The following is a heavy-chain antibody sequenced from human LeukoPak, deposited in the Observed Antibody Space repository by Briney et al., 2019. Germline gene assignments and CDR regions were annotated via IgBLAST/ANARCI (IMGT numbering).Heavy chain of an antibody. J-gene: IGHJ4*02. CDR2: IYYSGST. Sequence: PSETLSLTCTVSGGSISSYYWSWIRQPPGKGLEWIGYIYYSGSTNYNPSLKSRVTISVDTSKSQFSLKLSSVTAAGTAVYYCARGVAVAGYFDYWGQGTLVTVSS. V-gene: IGHV4-59*01. CDR3: ARGVAVAGYFDY. CDR1: GGSISSYY. D-gene: IGHD6-19*01.